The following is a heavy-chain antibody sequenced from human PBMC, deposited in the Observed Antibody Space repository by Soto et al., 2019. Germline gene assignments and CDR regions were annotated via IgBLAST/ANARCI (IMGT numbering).Heavy chain of an antibody. J-gene: IGHJ6*02. CDR3: ARDEAAAGYYYGMDV. CDR2: ITSSSSYI. D-gene: IGHD6-13*01. CDR1: GFTFNSYD. Sequence: EVQLVESGGGLVKPGGSLRLSCAASGFTFNSYDMNWVRQAPGKGLEWVSSITSSSSYIYYADSVKGRFTISRDNAKNSLYLQMNSLRAEDTAVYYCARDEAAAGYYYGMDVWGQGTTVTVSS. V-gene: IGHV3-21*01.